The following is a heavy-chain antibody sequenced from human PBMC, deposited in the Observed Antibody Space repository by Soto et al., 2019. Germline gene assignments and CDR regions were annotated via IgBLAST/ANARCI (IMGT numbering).Heavy chain of an antibody. CDR3: AGDRSATGSHAGGCDP. V-gene: IGHV3-33*03. Sequence: QVQLVESGGGVVQPGRSLRLSCATSGFIFTNHGWHWVRQAPGKGLEWVSMIWFDGSKEYYADSVKGRFTISRDDSTNTVYLEMNRVRTADPGVYYGAGDRSATGSHAGGCDPWGQGPVVSVSS. CDR2: IWFDGSKE. D-gene: IGHD3-22*01. CDR1: GFIFTNHG. J-gene: IGHJ5*02.